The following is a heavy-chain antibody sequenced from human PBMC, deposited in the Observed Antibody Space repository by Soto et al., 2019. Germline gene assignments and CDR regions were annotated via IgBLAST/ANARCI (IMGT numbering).Heavy chain of an antibody. J-gene: IGHJ3*02. Sequence: SETLSLTCTVSGGSISSYYWSWIRQPPGKGLEWIGYIYYSGSTNYNPSLKSRVTISVDTSKNQFSLKLSSVTAADTAVYYCARVLGSSGWYLDALDIWGQGTMVTGS. V-gene: IGHV4-59*01. CDR1: GGSISSYY. D-gene: IGHD6-19*01. CDR2: IYYSGST. CDR3: ARVLGSSGWYLDALDI.